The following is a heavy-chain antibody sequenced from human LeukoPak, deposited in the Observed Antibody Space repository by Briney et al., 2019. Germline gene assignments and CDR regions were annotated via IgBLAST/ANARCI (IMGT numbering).Heavy chain of an antibody. J-gene: IGHJ5*02. CDR1: GFTVSSNY. CDR3: AREIDYGDYSNWFDP. D-gene: IGHD4-17*01. V-gene: IGHV3-7*01. CDR2: IKQDGSEK. Sequence: GGSLRLSCAASGFTVSSNYMSWVRQAPGKGLEWVANIKQDGSEKYYVDSVKGRFTISRDNAKNSLYLQMNSLRAEDTAVYYCAREIDYGDYSNWFDPWGQGTLVTVSS.